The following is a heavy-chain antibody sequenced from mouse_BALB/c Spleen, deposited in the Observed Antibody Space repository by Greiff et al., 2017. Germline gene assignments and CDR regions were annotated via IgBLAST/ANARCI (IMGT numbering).Heavy chain of an antibody. Sequence: EVMLVESGGGLVQPGGSRKLSCAASGFTFSSFGMHWVRQAPEKGLEWVAYISSGSSTIYYADTVKGRFTISRDNPKNTLFLQMTSLRSEDTAMYYCARRGNYYGNRYFDYWGQGTTLTVSS. CDR3: ARRGNYYGNRYFDY. J-gene: IGHJ2*01. V-gene: IGHV5-17*02. CDR1: GFTFSSFG. D-gene: IGHD2-1*01. CDR2: ISSGSSTI.